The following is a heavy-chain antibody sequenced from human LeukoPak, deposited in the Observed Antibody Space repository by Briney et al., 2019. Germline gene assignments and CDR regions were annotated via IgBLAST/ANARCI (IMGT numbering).Heavy chain of an antibody. CDR3: ARNNWGIDY. V-gene: IGHV3-74*01. J-gene: IGHJ4*02. CDR2: INYDGSDT. CDR1: GFTFRNHW. D-gene: IGHD7-27*01. Sequence: GGSLKLSXAASGFTFRNHWMHWVRQAPGKGLLWVARINYDGSDTSHADSVEGRLTISRDNAKDTLYLQMNSLRVEDTAVYYCARNNWGIDYWGQGTLVAVSS.